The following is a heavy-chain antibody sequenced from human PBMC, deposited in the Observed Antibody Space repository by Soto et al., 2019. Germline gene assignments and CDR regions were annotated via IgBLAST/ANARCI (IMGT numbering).Heavy chain of an antibody. Sequence: GGSLRLSCAASGFTFSSYGMHWVRQAPGRGLEWVAVISYDGSNKYYADSVKGRFTISRDNSKNTLYLQMNSLRAEDTAVYHCAKDRRGGSYYEYYYGMDVWGQGTTVTVSS. V-gene: IGHV3-30*18. J-gene: IGHJ6*02. D-gene: IGHD1-26*01. CDR1: GFTFSSYG. CDR2: ISYDGSNK. CDR3: AKDRRGGSYYEYYYGMDV.